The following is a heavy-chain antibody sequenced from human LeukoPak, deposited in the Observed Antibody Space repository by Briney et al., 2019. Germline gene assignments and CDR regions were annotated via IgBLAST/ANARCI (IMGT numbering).Heavy chain of an antibody. CDR3: ARGGKYYGSGSYLYYYYMDV. Sequence: ASVKVSCKASGGTFSSYAISWVRRAPGQGLEWMGGIIPIFGTANYAQKFQGRVTITTDESTSTAYMELSSLRSEDTAVYYCARGGKYYGSGSYLYYYYMDVWGKGTTVTVSS. V-gene: IGHV1-69*05. J-gene: IGHJ6*03. CDR1: GGTFSSYA. D-gene: IGHD3-10*01. CDR2: IIPIFGTA.